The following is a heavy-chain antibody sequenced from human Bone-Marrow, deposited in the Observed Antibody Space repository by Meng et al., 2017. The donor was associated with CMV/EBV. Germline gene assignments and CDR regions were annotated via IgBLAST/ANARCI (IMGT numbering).Heavy chain of an antibody. D-gene: IGHD5-18*01. CDR3: AREYAAMVDVYYYGMDV. CDR2: FNPSGDRT. CDR1: GYTFSNYY. V-gene: IGHV1-46*01. J-gene: IGHJ6*02. Sequence: ASVKVSCKTSGYTFSNYYIHWVRQAPEKGLEWMGIFNPSGDRTSYGKKFQGRVTMTRDTSSSTDYMELSSLRIEDTAVYYWAREYAAMVDVYYYGMDVWGQGTTVTVSS.